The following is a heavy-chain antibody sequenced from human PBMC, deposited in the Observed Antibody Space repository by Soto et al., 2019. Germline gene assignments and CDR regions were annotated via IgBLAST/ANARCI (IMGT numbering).Heavy chain of an antibody. J-gene: IGHJ3*02. D-gene: IGHD1-26*01. CDR3: VRGRAFMSRKAFDI. Sequence: QVQLQQRGAGLLKPSETLSLTCAVHGESFRDYYWTWIRQPPGKGLEWIGEINHSGSTSYNPSLKRRLTISVDTSKKEFSLNLSSVTAADTALYYWVRGRAFMSRKAFDIWGQGTMVTVSS. V-gene: IGHV4-34*02. CDR1: GESFRDYY. CDR2: INHSGST.